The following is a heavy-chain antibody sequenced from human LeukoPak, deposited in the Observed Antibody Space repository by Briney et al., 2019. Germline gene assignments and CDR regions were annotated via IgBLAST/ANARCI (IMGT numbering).Heavy chain of an antibody. V-gene: IGHV3-13*01. D-gene: IGHD3-10*01. J-gene: IGHJ4*02. CDR3: ARASDYYGSGSLDY. Sequence: GGSLRLSCAASGFTFSSYDMHWVRQATGKGLEWVSAIGTAGDTYYPGSVKGRFTISRENAKNSLYLQMNSLRAGDTVVYYCARASDYYGSGSLDYWGQGTLVTVSS. CDR2: IGTAGDT. CDR1: GFTFSSYD.